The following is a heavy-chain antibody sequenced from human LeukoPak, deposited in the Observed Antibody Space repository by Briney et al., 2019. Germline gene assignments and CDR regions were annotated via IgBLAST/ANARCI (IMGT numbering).Heavy chain of an antibody. D-gene: IGHD4-17*01. V-gene: IGHV3-53*01. CDR3: ARFPVRDYGDEGWYFDL. CDR2: IYSGGST. Sequence: PGGSLRLSCAASGFTVSSNYMSWVRQAPGKGLEWVSVIYSGGSTYYADSVKGRFTISRDNSKNTLYLQVNSLRAEDTAVYYCARFPVRDYGDEGWYFDLWGRGTLVTVSS. CDR1: GFTVSSNY. J-gene: IGHJ2*01.